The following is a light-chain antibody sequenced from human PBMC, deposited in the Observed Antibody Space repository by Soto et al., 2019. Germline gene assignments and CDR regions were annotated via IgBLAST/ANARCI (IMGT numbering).Light chain of an antibody. V-gene: IGLV2-8*01. CDR1: SSDVGRYKY. J-gene: IGLJ3*02. CDR3: SSFAGSSKLV. CDR2: EVN. Sequence: QSALTQPPSASGSPGQSGTISCTGTSSDVGRYKYVSWYQQYPGKAPKVMIYEVNKRPSGVPDRFSGSKSGNTASLTVSGLQTEDEAHYYCSSFAGSSKLVFGGGTQLTVL.